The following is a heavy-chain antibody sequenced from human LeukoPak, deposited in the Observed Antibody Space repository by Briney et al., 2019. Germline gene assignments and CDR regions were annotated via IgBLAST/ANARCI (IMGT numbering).Heavy chain of an antibody. Sequence: SQTLSLTCTVSGGSISSGGYYWSWLRQHPGKGLEWIGNIYYSWSTYYNPSHKSLHTISVDPSKHQFSLKLSSVTAADTAVYYCARGSPRGYDSGKNLLLHPGGQGTVVTVSS. CDR1: GGSISSGGYY. CDR2: IYYSWST. D-gene: IGHD3-10*01. J-gene: IGHJ5*02. CDR3: ARGSPRGYDSGKNLLLHP. V-gene: IGHV4-31*01.